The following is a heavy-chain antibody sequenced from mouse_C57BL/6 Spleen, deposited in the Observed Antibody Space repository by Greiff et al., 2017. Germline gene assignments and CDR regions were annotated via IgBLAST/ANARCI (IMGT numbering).Heavy chain of an antibody. CDR3: VRSLLSYAMDY. V-gene: IGHV10-1*01. J-gene: IGHJ4*01. D-gene: IGHD2-10*01. CDR1: GFSFNTYA. Sequence: EVHLVESGGGLVQPKGSLKLSCAASGFSFNTYAMNWVRQAPGKGLEWVARIRSKSNNYATYYADSVKDRFTISRDDSESMLYLQMNNLKTEDTAMYYCVRSLLSYAMDYWGQGTSGTVSS. CDR2: IRSKSNNYAT.